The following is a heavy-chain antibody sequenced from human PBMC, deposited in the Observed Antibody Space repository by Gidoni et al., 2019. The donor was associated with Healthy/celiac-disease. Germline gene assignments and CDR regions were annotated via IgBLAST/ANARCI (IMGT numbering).Heavy chain of an antibody. V-gene: IGHV3-30*18. CDR3: AKDATTVTSQGY. CDR1: GFTFSSYG. CDR2: ISYDGSNK. J-gene: IGHJ4*02. D-gene: IGHD4-17*01. Sequence: QVQLVESGGGVVQPGRSLRTSCAASGFTFSSYGMHWVRQAPGKGLEWLAIISYDGSNKYYADSVKGRFTISRDNSKNTLYLQMNRLRAEDTAVYYCAKDATTVTSQGYWGQGTLVTVSS.